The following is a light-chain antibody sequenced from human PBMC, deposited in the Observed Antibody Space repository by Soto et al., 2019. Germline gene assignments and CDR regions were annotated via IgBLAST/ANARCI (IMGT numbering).Light chain of an antibody. CDR2: QDS. CDR1: KLGDKY. Sequence: SYELPQPPSVSVSPEQTASITCSGDKLGDKYACWYQQKPGQSPVLVIYQDSKRPSGIPERFSGSNSGNTATLTISGTQAMDEADYYCQAWDRSTVVFGGGTKLTVL. V-gene: IGLV3-1*01. CDR3: QAWDRSTVV. J-gene: IGLJ2*01.